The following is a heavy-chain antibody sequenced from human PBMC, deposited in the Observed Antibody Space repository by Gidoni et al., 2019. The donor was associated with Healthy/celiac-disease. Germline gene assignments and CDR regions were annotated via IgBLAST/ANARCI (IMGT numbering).Heavy chain of an antibody. CDR3: AKHNSFPVVASPDY. V-gene: IGHV3-23*01. J-gene: IGHJ4*02. CDR2: ISGSGGST. D-gene: IGHD6-6*01. Sequence: EVQLLESGGGLVQPGGSLRLSCAASGFTFSSYALSWVRQAPGKGVEWVSAISGSGGSTYYADSVKGRFTISRDNSKNTLYLQMNSLRAEDTAVYYCAKHNSFPVVASPDYWGQGTLVTVSS. CDR1: GFTFSSYA.